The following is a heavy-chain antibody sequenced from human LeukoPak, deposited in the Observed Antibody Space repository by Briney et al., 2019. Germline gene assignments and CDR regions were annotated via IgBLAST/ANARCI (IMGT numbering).Heavy chain of an antibody. Sequence: GASVKVSCKASGYTFTSYYLYWVRQAPGQGLEWMGVINPSGGSTTSAQKFQGRVTMTRGTSISTAYMELSRLRSDDTAVYYCARDVPGGYYFDYWGQGTLVTVSS. J-gene: IGHJ4*02. CDR1: GYTFTSYY. CDR3: ARDVPGGYYFDY. CDR2: INPSGGST. V-gene: IGHV1-46*01. D-gene: IGHD2-2*01.